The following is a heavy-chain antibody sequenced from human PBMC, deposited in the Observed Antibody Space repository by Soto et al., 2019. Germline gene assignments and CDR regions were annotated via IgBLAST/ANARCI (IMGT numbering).Heavy chain of an antibody. CDR3: AFKVGATTGFDY. D-gene: IGHD1-26*01. Sequence: QVQLVQSGAEVKKPGSSVKVSCKASGGTFSSYAISWVRQAPGQGLEWMGGVIPIFGTANYAQKFQGRVTITADESTSTAYMALSSLRSADTAVDYCAFKVGATTGFDYWGQGTLVTVSS. V-gene: IGHV1-69*01. CDR2: VIPIFGTA. J-gene: IGHJ4*02. CDR1: GGTFSSYA.